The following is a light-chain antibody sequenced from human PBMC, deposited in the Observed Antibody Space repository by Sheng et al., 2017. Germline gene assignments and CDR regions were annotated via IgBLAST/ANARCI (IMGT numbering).Light chain of an antibody. J-gene: IGKJ5*01. CDR1: QGISSH. Sequence: DIQLTQSPSFLSASVGDRVTITCRASQGISSHLAWYQQKPGKAPNLLIHGASTLQSGVPSRFSGSASGTEFTLTISSLQPEDFATYYCQHLHSYPITFGQGTRLDIK. CDR3: QHLHSYPIT. CDR2: GAS. V-gene: IGKV1-9*01.